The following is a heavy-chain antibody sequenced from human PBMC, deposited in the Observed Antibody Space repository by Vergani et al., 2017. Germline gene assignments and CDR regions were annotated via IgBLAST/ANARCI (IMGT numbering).Heavy chain of an antibody. CDR3: ARGSRIYDYSNYGWFDP. Sequence: QVRLQESGPGLVKPSETLSLTCSVSGGSMSGYYWSLIRQPPGKELEGIGYIYYSGSTNYNPSLQSRVTISVDTSKNQFSLKLSSVTAADTAVYYCARGSRIYDYSNYGWFDPWGQGTLVTVSS. V-gene: IGHV4-59*01. J-gene: IGHJ5*02. CDR2: IYYSGST. D-gene: IGHD4-11*01. CDR1: GGSMSGYY.